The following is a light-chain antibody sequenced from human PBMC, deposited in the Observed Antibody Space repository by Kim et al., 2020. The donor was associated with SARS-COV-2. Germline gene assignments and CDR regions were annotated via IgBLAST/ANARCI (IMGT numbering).Light chain of an antibody. CDR2: DAS. V-gene: IGKV1-5*01. Sequence: DIQMTQSPSTLSASVGDRVTITCRASQTISSWLAWYQQRPGKAPRLLIYDASSLESGVPSRFSGSGSGTEFTLTISSLQPDDFATYYCQQYKSYSEYTFGQGTKLEI. CDR3: QQYKSYSEYT. J-gene: IGKJ2*01. CDR1: QTISSW.